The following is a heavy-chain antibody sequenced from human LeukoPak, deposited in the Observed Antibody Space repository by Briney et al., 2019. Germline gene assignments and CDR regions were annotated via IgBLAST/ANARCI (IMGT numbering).Heavy chain of an antibody. CDR2: IYYSGST. Sequence: SETLSLTCTVSGGSISGSSYFWGWIRQPPGKGLEWIGSIYYSGSTYYNPSLKSRVTISVDTSKNQFSLKLSSVTAADTAVYYCARAVYSSSPNQIDYWGQGTLVTVSS. V-gene: IGHV4-39*07. CDR3: ARAVYSSSPNQIDY. J-gene: IGHJ4*02. CDR1: GGSISGSSYF. D-gene: IGHD6-6*01.